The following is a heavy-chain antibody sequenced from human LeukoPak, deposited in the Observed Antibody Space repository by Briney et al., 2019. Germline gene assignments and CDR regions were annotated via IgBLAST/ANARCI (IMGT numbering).Heavy chain of an antibody. J-gene: IGHJ4*02. CDR2: ILTDWSRP. D-gene: IGHD3-10*01. Sequence: PGGXXRLSCAASGFTFSRYWMQWVRQAPGKGLGWVSHILTDWSRPTYPASLKGRFTTSRDNAKNTLYLQMNSLRAEDTAVYYCVRDNYGVDYWGQGTLVTVSS. V-gene: IGHV3-74*03. CDR3: VRDNYGVDY. CDR1: GFTFSRYW.